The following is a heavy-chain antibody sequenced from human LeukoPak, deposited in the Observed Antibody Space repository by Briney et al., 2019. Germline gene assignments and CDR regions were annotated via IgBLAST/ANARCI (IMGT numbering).Heavy chain of an antibody. CDR2: FSYSEST. V-gene: IGHV4-39*07. J-gene: IGHJ6*03. Sequence: SETLSLTCTVSGDSISSSNYYWGWIRQPPGKGLEWLGSFSYSESTYYNPSLKSRVTISVDTSKNQFSLKLSSVTAADTAVYYCARGYKRAAAGTVYYYYMDVWGKGTTVTVSS. CDR3: ARGYKRAAAGTVYYYYMDV. D-gene: IGHD6-13*01. CDR1: GDSISSSNYY.